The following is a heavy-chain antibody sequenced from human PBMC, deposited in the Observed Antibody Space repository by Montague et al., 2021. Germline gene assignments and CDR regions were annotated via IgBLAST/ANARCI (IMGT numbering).Heavy chain of an antibody. CDR3: TVGSGSF. CDR1: GFTFGDYA. CDR2: IRSKIYGGTT. D-gene: IGHD3-10*01. V-gene: IGHV3-49*03. J-gene: IGHJ4*02. Sequence: SLRLSCAASGFTFGDYAVTWFRQAPGKGLEWVSLIRSKIYGGTTEYAASVKDRLTISRDDSKSIAYLQMNRLKTEDTAVYYCTVGSGSFWGQGTLVTVSS.